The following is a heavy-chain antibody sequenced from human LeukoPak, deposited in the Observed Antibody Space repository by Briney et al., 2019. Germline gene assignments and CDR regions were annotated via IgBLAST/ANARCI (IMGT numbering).Heavy chain of an antibody. V-gene: IGHV1-69*13. D-gene: IGHD3-22*01. CDR3: ARTPNYYDSSGYGRGDYYYMDV. CDR2: IIPIFGTA. Sequence: ASVKVSCKASGGTFSSYAISWVRQAPGQGLEWMGGIIPIFGTANYAQKFQGRVTITADESTSTAYMELSSLRSEDTAVYYCARTPNYYDSSGYGRGDYYYMDVWGKGTTVTVSS. CDR1: GGTFSSYA. J-gene: IGHJ6*03.